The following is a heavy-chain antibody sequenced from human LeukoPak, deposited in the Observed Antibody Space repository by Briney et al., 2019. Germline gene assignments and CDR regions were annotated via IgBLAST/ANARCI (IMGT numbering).Heavy chain of an antibody. J-gene: IGHJ4*02. CDR2: MNPNSGNT. V-gene: IGHV1-8*01. CDR3: ATLWSSSWYPY. D-gene: IGHD6-13*01. Sequence: ASVKVSCKASGYTFTSYDINWVRQATGQGLEWMGWMNPNSGNTGYAQKFQGRVIMTRNTSISTAYMELSSLRSEDTAVYYCATLWSSSWYPYWGQGTLVTVSS. CDR1: GYTFTSYD.